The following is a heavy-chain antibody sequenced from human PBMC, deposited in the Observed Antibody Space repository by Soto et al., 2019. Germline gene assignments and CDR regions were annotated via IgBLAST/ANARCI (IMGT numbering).Heavy chain of an antibody. CDR3: TKTYRDTAYATGLLAAFDV. CDR1: GFTFSSYV. Sequence: EVQLLESGGNLVQPGESLRLSCAAPGFTFSSYVMSWVRQAPGKGLEWVSHISSVYDTYYADSVKGRFTISRDNSKNTLYLQMNGLRAEDTAVYFCTKTYRDTAYATGLLAAFDVWGQGTMVTVSS. V-gene: IGHV3-23*01. J-gene: IGHJ3*01. D-gene: IGHD2-2*01. CDR2: ISSVYDT.